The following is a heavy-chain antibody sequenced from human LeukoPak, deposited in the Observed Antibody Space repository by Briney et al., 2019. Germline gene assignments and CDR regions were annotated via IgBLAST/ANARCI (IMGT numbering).Heavy chain of an antibody. J-gene: IGHJ2*01. V-gene: IGHV3-9*01. CDR1: GFTFDDYA. Sequence: PGRSLRLSCAASGFTFDDYAMHWVRQAPGKGLEWVSGISWNSGSIGYADSVKGRFTISRDNAKNSLYLQMNSLRAEDTAVYYCARAGAAAHSWYSDLWGRGTLVTVSS. CDR3: ARAGAAAHSWYSDL. CDR2: ISWNSGSI. D-gene: IGHD6-13*01.